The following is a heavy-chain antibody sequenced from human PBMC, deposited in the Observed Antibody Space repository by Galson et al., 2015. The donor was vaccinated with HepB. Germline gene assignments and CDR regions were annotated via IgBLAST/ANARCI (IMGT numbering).Heavy chain of an antibody. D-gene: IGHD3-10*01. J-gene: IGHJ4*02. CDR3: ARDGIACEITY. Sequence: SLRLSCAASGYTFSDYSMNWVRQAPGKGLEWVPFISSASSYIHYADSVKGRFTISRDNAKNSLYLQMNSLRAEDTAVYYCARDGIACEITYWGQGTPVTVSS. CDR1: GYTFSDYS. CDR2: ISSASSYI. V-gene: IGHV3-21*01.